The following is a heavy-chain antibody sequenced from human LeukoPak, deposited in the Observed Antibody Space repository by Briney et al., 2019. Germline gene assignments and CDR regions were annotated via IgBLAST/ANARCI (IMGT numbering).Heavy chain of an antibody. CDR1: GFTFSSYA. V-gene: IGHV3-23*01. CDR3: ARDYSGYDRSSPDV. J-gene: IGHJ6*02. Sequence: PGGSLRLSCAASGFTFSSYAMSWVRQAPGKGLKWVSTINDNGDGTYYADSVKGRFSISRDNSKNTLYLQMNCLRAEDTAVYYCARDYSGYDRSSPDVWGQGTTVTVSS. D-gene: IGHD5-12*01. CDR2: INDNGDGT.